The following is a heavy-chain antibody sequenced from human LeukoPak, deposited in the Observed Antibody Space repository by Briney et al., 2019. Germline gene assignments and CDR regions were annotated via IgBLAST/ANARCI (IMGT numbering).Heavy chain of an antibody. CDR3: ARGGIVGAQTLGFFDY. J-gene: IGHJ4*02. CDR2: IIPIFGTA. CDR1: GGTFSSYA. V-gene: IGHV1-69*05. Sequence: SVKVSCKASGGTFSSYAISWVRQAPGQGLEWMGGIIPIFGTANYAQKFQGRVTITTDESTSTAYKELSSLRSEDTAVYYCARGGIVGAQTLGFFDYWGQGTLVTVSS. D-gene: IGHD1-26*01.